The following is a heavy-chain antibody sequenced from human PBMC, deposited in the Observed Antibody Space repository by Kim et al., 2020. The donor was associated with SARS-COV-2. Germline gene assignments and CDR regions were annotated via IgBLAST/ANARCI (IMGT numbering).Heavy chain of an antibody. CDR1: GGSISSSNW. V-gene: IGHV4-4*02. Sequence: SETLSLTCAVSGGSISSSNWWSWVRQPPGKGLEWIGEIYHSGSTNYNPSLKSRVTISVDKSKNQFSLKLSSVTAADTAVYYCARAPYDSSGYYREPPYYFDYWGQGTLVTVSS. D-gene: IGHD3-22*01. CDR3: ARAPYDSSGYYREPPYYFDY. CDR2: IYHSGST. J-gene: IGHJ4*02.